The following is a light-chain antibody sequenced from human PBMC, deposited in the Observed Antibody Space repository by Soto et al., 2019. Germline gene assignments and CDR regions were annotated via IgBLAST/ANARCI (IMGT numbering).Light chain of an antibody. CDR1: TGAVTSGHY. Sequence: QSVVTQEPSLTVSPGGTVTLTCDSSTGAVTSGHYPYWFQQKPGQAPRTLIYDTRNKYSWTPARFSGSLLGGKAALTLSGAQPEEEAADYCLLFYGGAGRVFGGGTKLTVL. V-gene: IGLV7-46*01. CDR2: DTR. CDR3: LLFYGGAGRV. J-gene: IGLJ3*02.